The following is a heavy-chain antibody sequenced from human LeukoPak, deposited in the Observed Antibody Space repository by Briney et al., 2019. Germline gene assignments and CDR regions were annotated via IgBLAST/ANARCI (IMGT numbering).Heavy chain of an antibody. J-gene: IGHJ6*02. D-gene: IGHD2-15*01. CDR3: AKSRAPYCSGGSCHGMDV. CDR2: ISYDGSNK. V-gene: IGHV3-30*18. CDR1: GFTFSSYG. Sequence: PGGSLRLSCAASGFTFSSYGMHWVRQAPGKGLEWVPVISYDGSNKYYADSVKGRFTISRDNSKNTLYLQMNSLRAEDTAVYYCAKSRAPYCSGGSCHGMDVWGQGTTVTVSS.